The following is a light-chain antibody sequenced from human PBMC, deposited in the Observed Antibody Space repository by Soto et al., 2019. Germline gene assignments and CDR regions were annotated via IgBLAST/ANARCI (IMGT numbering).Light chain of an antibody. CDR3: TSYVGSNIWV. CDR2: EVS. V-gene: IGLV2-8*01. CDR1: SSDVGAYKY. J-gene: IGLJ3*02. Sequence: QSALTQPPSASGSPGQSVTISCTGTSSDVGAYKYVSWYQQYPGKAPKLMIYEVSKRPSGVPDRFSGSKSGNTASLTVSGIQAEDEADYYCTSYVGSNIWVFGGGTKRTVL.